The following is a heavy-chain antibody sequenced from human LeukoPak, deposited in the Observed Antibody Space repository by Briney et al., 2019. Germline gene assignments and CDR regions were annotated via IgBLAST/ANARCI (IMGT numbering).Heavy chain of an antibody. V-gene: IGHV4-34*01. CDR1: GGSFSGYY. Sequence: KTSETLSLTCAVYGGSFSGYYWSWIRQPPGKGLEWIGEINHSGSTNYNPSLKSRVTISVDTSKNQFSLKLSSVTAADTAVYYCARGNDQGGGVIHMVRGVTRGASSKADRNFDYWGQGTLVTVSS. CDR2: INHSGST. J-gene: IGHJ4*02. D-gene: IGHD3-10*01. CDR3: ARGNDQGGGVIHMVRGVTRGASSKADRNFDY.